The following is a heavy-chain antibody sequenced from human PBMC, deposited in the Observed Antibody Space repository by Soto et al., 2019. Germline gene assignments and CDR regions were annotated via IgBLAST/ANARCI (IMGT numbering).Heavy chain of an antibody. CDR2: ISGGGSYI. CDR3: ARDPYYYDSSDYTN. Sequence: PGGSLRLSCAASGFTFSTYSMNWVRQAPGKGLEWVSYISGGGSYIYYADSVKGRFTISRDNAKNSLYLQMNSLRAEDTAVYYCARDPYYYDSSDYTNWGQGTLVTVSS. V-gene: IGHV3-21*01. J-gene: IGHJ4*02. D-gene: IGHD3-22*01. CDR1: GFTFSTYS.